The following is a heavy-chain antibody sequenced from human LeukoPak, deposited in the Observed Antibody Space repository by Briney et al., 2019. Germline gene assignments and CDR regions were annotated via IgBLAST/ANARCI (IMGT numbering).Heavy chain of an antibody. J-gene: IGHJ3*02. Sequence: GGSLRLSCAASGFTFSSYSMNWVRQAPGKGLEWVSVIYSGGSTYYADSVKGRFTISRDNSKNTLYLQMNSLRAEDTAVYYCARDGTMVRGVMRGAFDIWGQGTMVTVSS. CDR3: ARDGTMVRGVMRGAFDI. D-gene: IGHD3-10*01. CDR1: GFTFSSYS. V-gene: IGHV3-53*01. CDR2: IYSGGST.